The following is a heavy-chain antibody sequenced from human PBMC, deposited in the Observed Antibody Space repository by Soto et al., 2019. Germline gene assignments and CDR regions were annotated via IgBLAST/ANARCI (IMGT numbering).Heavy chain of an antibody. CDR3: ARGYSHGSATFDY. CDR1: GFTFSSYP. CDR2: ISYDGSKE. V-gene: IGHV3-30-3*01. D-gene: IGHD5-18*01. J-gene: IGHJ4*02. Sequence: QVQLVESGGGVVQPGRSLRLSCAASGFTFSSYPIHWVRQAPGKGLEWVTLISYDGSKEDYADSVKGRFTISRDNFKNILYLPMSSLRTEDTAVYYCARGYSHGSATFDYWGQGTLVTVSS.